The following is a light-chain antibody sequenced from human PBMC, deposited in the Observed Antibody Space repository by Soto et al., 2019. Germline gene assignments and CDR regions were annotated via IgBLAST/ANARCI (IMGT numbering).Light chain of an antibody. CDR1: SSDVGSYNL. V-gene: IGLV2-23*03. Sequence: QSAMTQPASVSGSPVQSITISCTGTSSDVGSYNLVSWYQQHPGKAPKLMIYEGSKRPSGVANRFSGSKSGNTASLTISGFQAEDEADYYCCSYAGSINFVVFGGGTKLTAL. CDR2: EGS. J-gene: IGLJ2*01. CDR3: CSYAGSINFVV.